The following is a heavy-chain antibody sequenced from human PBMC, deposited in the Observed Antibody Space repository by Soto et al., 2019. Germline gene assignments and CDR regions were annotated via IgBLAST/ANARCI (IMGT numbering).Heavy chain of an antibody. J-gene: IGHJ4*02. CDR2: IYHSGST. D-gene: IGHD5-18*01. CDR3: TRLGYSYGYGY. CDR1: GGSISSGGYF. Sequence: SETLSLTCAVSGGSISSGGYFWSWIRQPPGKGLEWIGYIYHSGSTYYNPSLKSRVSISVDTSKNQFSLKLSSVTAADTAVYYCTRLGYSYGYGYWGQGTLVTVSS. V-gene: IGHV4-30-2*01.